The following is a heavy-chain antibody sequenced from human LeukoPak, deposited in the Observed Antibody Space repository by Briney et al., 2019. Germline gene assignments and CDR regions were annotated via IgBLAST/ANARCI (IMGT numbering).Heavy chain of an antibody. CDR3: AKIFLGYSSGWYFDY. CDR1: GYSISSTNW. CDR2: IYYTGNS. V-gene: IGHV4-28*06. D-gene: IGHD6-19*01. J-gene: IGHJ4*02. Sequence: SETLSLTCAVSGYSISSTNWWGWIRQPPGKGLEWFGYIYYTGNSNYNPSLKSRVTMSVDTSKNQLSLNLSSVTALDTAVYYCAKIFLGYSSGWYFDYWGQGTLVTVSS.